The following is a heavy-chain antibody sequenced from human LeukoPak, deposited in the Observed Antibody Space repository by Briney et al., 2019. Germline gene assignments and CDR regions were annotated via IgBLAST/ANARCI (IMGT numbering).Heavy chain of an antibody. V-gene: IGHV4-34*01. J-gene: IGHJ5*02. CDR2: INHSGRT. Sequence: SETLSLTCTVYGGSFSDYYWTWIRQPPGKWLEWIGEINHSGRTNYNASLRSRVTISIDTSMKQFSLKLSSVTAADSAVYYYARLSSGLDAWGQGTLVTVSS. CDR1: GGSFSDYY. CDR3: ARLSSGLDA. D-gene: IGHD3-22*01.